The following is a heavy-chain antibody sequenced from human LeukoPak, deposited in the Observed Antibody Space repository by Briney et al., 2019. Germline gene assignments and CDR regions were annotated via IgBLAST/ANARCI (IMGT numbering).Heavy chain of an antibody. CDR1: GFSFSNYW. Sequence: PGGSLRLSCAASGFSFSNYWMTWVRQAPGKGLEWVANIRHDAGEKHYVDSVKGRFTISRDNSKNTLYLQMNSLRAEDTAVYFCAKSQDGGRLFHFDYWGQGTLVTVSS. CDR3: AKSQDGGRLFHFDY. D-gene: IGHD1-26*01. J-gene: IGHJ4*02. CDR2: IRHDAGEK. V-gene: IGHV3-7*05.